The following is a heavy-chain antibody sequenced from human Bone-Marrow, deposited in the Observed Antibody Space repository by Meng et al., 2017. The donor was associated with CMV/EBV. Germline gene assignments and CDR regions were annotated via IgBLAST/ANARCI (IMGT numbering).Heavy chain of an antibody. J-gene: IGHJ4*02. CDR2: IYYSGST. CDR3: ARAPDFWSGYYRGKYDY. Sequence: SETLSLTCTVSGGSVSSGSYYWSWIRQPPGKGLEWIGYIYYSGSTNYNPSLKSRVTISVDTSKNQFSLKLSSVTAADTAVYYCARAPDFWSGYYRGKYDYWGQGPLVTVSS. V-gene: IGHV4-61*01. CDR1: GGSVSSGSYY. D-gene: IGHD3-3*01.